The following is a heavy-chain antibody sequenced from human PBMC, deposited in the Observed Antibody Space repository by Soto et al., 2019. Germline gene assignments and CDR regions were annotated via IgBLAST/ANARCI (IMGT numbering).Heavy chain of an antibody. V-gene: IGHV3-23*01. Sequence: EVQLLESGGGLVQPGGSLRLSCTVSGVTFSNYAMNWVRQAPGKGLEWVSSLSGSGGTTYYADSVKGSFIISRDNSKNTLYPLMYSLRAEDTAIYYYAKLRADYGSGADTFYFDSWGQGALVTVSS. CDR3: AKLRADYGSGADTFYFDS. J-gene: IGHJ4*02. CDR2: LSGSGGTT. CDR1: GVTFSNYA. D-gene: IGHD3-10*01.